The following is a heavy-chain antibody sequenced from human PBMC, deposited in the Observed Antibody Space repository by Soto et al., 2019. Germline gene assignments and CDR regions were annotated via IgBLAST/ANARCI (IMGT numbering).Heavy chain of an antibody. CDR3: ARGDRGGSGSPASYYYSGLDV. Sequence: ASVKVSCKASGPTYTRNAMNWVRQDPGQGLEWMGWINTNTGNPTYAQGFTGRFVFSLDTSVITAYLQMNSLTAEDTALYYCARGDRGGSGSPASYYYSGLDVWGQGTTVTVSS. CDR1: GPTYTRNA. CDR2: INTNTGNP. D-gene: IGHD3-10*01. J-gene: IGHJ6*02. V-gene: IGHV7-4-1*02.